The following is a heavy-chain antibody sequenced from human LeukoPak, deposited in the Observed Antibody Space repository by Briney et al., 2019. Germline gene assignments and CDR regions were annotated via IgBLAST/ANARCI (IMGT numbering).Heavy chain of an antibody. CDR1: GFTFSSYA. V-gene: IGHV3-23*01. CDR3: AEEWEMATIYDYYGMDV. J-gene: IGHJ6*02. Sequence: SGGSLRLSCAASGFTFSSYAMSWVRQAPGKGLEWVSTINSSGGTTYYADSVKGRFTISRDNSKNTLYLQMNSLRAEDTAVYYCAEEWEMATIYDYYGMDVWGQGTTVTVSS. CDR2: INSSGGTT. D-gene: IGHD5-24*01.